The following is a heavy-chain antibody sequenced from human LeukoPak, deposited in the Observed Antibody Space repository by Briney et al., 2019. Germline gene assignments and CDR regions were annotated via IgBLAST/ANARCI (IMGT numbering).Heavy chain of an antibody. D-gene: IGHD6-13*01. Sequence: GGSLRLSCSASGFTFSNYWMHWVRQAPGKGLVWVSCIYSDGSSTSYADSVKGRFTISRDNAKNTLYLQMNSLRAEDTAVYYCARVEVAASATKPDYWGQGTLVTVSS. J-gene: IGHJ4*02. V-gene: IGHV3-74*01. CDR1: GFTFSNYW. CDR3: ARVEVAASATKPDY. CDR2: IYSDGSST.